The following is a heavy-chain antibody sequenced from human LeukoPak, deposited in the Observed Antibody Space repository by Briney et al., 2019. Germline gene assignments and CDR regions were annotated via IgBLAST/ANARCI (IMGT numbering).Heavy chain of an antibody. Sequence: GGSLRLSCAASGFTFSNYWMSWVRQAPGKGLEWVANIKEDGSEKYYVDSVKGRFTISRDDARNSLYLQMNSLRAEDTAVYYCATAEDCSSSSCYFDYWGQGTLVSVSS. J-gene: IGHJ4*02. CDR3: ATAEDCSSSSCYFDY. V-gene: IGHV3-7*01. D-gene: IGHD2-2*01. CDR2: IKEDGSEK. CDR1: GFTFSNYW.